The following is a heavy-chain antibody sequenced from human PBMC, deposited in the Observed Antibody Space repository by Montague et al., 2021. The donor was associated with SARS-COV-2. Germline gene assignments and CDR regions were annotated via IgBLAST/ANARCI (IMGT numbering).Heavy chain of an antibody. CDR3: ARSYGTTVVTRAFDY. V-gene: IGHV2-70*01. CDR1: GFSLSTSGMC. Sequence: PALVKPTQTLTLTCTFSGFSLSTSGMCVSWIRQPPGEALEWLTLIDWDDDKYYSTSLKTRLTISKDTSKNQVVLTMTNMDPVDTATYYCARSYGTTVVTRAFDYWGQGTLVTVSS. D-gene: IGHD4-23*01. J-gene: IGHJ4*02. CDR2: IDWDDDK.